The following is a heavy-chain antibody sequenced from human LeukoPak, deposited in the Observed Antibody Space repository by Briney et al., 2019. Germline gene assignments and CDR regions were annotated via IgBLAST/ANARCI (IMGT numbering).Heavy chain of an antibody. J-gene: IGHJ4*02. CDR1: GFTVSSNS. D-gene: IGHD4/OR15-4a*01. Sequence: PEGSLRLSCTVSGFTVSSNSMSWVRQAPGKGLEWVSFIYSDNTHYSDSVKGRFTISRDNSKNTLYLQMNSLRAEDTAVYYCARRAGANSHPYDYWGQGTLVTVSS. CDR3: ARRAGANSHPYDY. V-gene: IGHV3-53*01. CDR2: IYSDNT.